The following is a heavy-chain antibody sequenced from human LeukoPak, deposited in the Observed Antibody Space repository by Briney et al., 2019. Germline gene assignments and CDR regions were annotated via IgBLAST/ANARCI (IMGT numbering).Heavy chain of an antibody. J-gene: IGHJ6*03. V-gene: IGHV4-34*01. CDR2: INHSGST. Sequence: SETLSLTCAVYGGSFSGYYWSWIRQPPGKGLEWIGEINHSGSTNYNPSLKSRVTISVDTSKNQFSLKLSSVTAADTAVYYCARGKGSSSWFPYYYYYMDVWGKGTTVTVSS. CDR3: ARGKGSSSWFPYYYYYMDV. D-gene: IGHD6-13*01. CDR1: GGSFSGYY.